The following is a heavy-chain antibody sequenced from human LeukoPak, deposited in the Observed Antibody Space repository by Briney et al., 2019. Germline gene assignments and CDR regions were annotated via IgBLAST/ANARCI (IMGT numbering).Heavy chain of an antibody. CDR3: AGGSATIPTLIDAFDI. Sequence: SVKVSCKASGGTFSSYAISWVRQAPGQGLEWMGGIIPIFGTANYAQKFQGRVTITTDESTSTAYMELSSLRSEDTAVYYCAGGSATIPTLIDAFDIWGQGTMVTVSS. J-gene: IGHJ3*02. V-gene: IGHV1-69*05. D-gene: IGHD5-12*01. CDR2: IIPIFGTA. CDR1: GGTFSSYA.